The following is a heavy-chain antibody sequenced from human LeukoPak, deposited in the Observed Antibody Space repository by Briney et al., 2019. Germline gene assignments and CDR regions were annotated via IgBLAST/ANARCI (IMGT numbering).Heavy chain of an antibody. CDR2: IWYDGSNK. D-gene: IGHD3-16*01. V-gene: IGHV3-33*08. J-gene: IGHJ4*02. Sequence: GGSLRLSCAASGFTFSNAWMSWVRQAPGKGLEWVAVIWYDGSNKYYADSVKGRFTISRDNSKNTLYLQMNSLRAEDTAVYYCVRDMRRSYFDYWGQGTLVTVSS. CDR3: VRDMRRSYFDY. CDR1: GFTFSNAW.